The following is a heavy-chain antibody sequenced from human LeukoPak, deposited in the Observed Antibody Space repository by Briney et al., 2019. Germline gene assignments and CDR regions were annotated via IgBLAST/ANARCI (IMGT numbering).Heavy chain of an antibody. J-gene: IGHJ5*02. Sequence: SETLSLTCTVSGGSISGYYWSWIRQPPGKGLEWIGYIHYSGSTNYNPSLQSRVTVSLDTSKNQFSLNLYSMTAADTAVYYCARFPRVGSSHHWGQGALVTVSS. D-gene: IGHD1-26*01. CDR3: ARFPRVGSSHH. CDR1: GGSISGYY. V-gene: IGHV4-59*08. CDR2: IHYSGST.